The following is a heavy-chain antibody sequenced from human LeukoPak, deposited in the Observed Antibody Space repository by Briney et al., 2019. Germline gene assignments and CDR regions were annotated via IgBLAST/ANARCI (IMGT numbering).Heavy chain of an antibody. V-gene: IGHV3-21*01. CDR1: GFTFSSYS. D-gene: IGHD5-12*01. CDR2: ISSSSSYI. Sequence: GGSLRPSCAASGFTFSSYSMNWVRQAPGKGLEWVSSISSSSSYIYYADSVKGRFTISRDNAKNSLYLQMNSLRAEDTAVYYCARDRVATSFDYWGQGTLVTVSS. CDR3: ARDRVATSFDY. J-gene: IGHJ4*02.